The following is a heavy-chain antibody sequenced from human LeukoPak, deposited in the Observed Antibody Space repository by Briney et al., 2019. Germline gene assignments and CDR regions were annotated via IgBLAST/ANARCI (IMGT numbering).Heavy chain of an antibody. J-gene: IGHJ6*03. CDR3: AKVSADVVVVAAPIRRGYYMDV. V-gene: IGHV3-74*01. D-gene: IGHD2-2*02. CDR2: ISSDGSST. CDR1: GFTFSSYW. Sequence: PGGSLRLSCAASGFTFSSYWMHWVRQAPGKGLVWVSRISSDGSSTSYADSVKGRFTISRDNAKNTLYLQMNGLRVEDSAVYYCAKVSADVVVVAAPIRRGYYMDVWGKGTTVTVSS.